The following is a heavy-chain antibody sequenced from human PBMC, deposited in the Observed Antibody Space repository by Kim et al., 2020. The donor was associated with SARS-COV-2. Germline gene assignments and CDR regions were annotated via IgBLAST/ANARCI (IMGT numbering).Heavy chain of an antibody. V-gene: IGHV4-39*01. CDR3: ARQPVLRYVDWRY. D-gene: IGHD3-9*01. J-gene: IGHJ4*02. Sequence: YTPPLKSRVTIAVDTAKNRFSLKLSSVTAADTAVYYCARQPVLRYVDWRYWGQGTLVTVSS.